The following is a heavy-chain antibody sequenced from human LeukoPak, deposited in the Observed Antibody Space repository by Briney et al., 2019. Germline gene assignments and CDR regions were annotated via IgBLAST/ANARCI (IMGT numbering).Heavy chain of an antibody. V-gene: IGHV3-48*01. CDR2: ISSSSSTI. D-gene: IGHD2-2*01. Sequence: GGSLRLSCAVSGFTFSRYSMNCVRQAPGRGLEWGSYISSSSSTIYYADSLKGRFAIPRGNPKNSLYRPKNSLRAQDTAVCYFARGAIIVVVPAAYNWFDPWGRGTLVTVSS. CDR1: GFTFSRYS. CDR3: ARGAIIVVVPAAYNWFDP. J-gene: IGHJ5*02.